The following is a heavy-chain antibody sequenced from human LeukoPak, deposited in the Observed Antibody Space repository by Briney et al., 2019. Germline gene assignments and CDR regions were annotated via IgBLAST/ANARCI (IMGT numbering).Heavy chain of an antibody. CDR1: GFTFSSYV. D-gene: IGHD6-13*01. CDR3: ASRKGTRRGSSWPNDAFDI. J-gene: IGHJ3*02. Sequence: GGSLRLSCAASGFTFSSYVINWVRQAPGKGLEWISSISSTSSYIYYADSVKGRFTISRDNAENSVDLQMNSLRGEDTAVYYCASRKGTRRGSSWPNDAFDIWGQGTMVTV. V-gene: IGHV3-21*01. CDR2: ISSTSSYI.